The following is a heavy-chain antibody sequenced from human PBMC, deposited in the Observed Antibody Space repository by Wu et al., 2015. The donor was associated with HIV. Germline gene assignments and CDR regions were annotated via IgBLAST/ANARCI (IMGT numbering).Heavy chain of an antibody. J-gene: IGHJ6*03. Sequence: QVQLQQWGAGQLKPSETLSLTCAVYGGSFSNYYWSWSRQPPGKGLEWIGEVTHSGSANYNPSLKTRVTISVDTSKNQFSLKLSSAAAADTAVYYCARYQYHLLRRHDYLDVWGKGSAVTVS. D-gene: IGHD2-15*01. CDR2: VTHSGSA. CDR1: GGSFSNYY. CDR3: ARYQYHLLRRHDYLDV. V-gene: IGHV4-34*01.